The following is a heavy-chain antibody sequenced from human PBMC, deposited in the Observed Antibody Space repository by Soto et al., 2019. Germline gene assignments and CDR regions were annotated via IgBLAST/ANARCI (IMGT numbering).Heavy chain of an antibody. CDR1: GVSISSGGYS. Sequence: QLQLQESGSGLVKPSQTLSLTCAVSGVSISSGGYSWSWIRQPPGTGLEWIGYIYHSGSTYYNPTLTSRGIMSADRSKNQFFVKVSSVTAADTDVYYCARAGGLGAVAADYWGQGTLVTVSS. D-gene: IGHD6-19*01. CDR2: IYHSGST. CDR3: ARAGGLGAVAADY. V-gene: IGHV4-30-2*01. J-gene: IGHJ4*02.